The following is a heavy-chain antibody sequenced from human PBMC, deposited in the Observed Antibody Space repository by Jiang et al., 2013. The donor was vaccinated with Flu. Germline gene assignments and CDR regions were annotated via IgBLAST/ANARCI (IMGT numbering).Heavy chain of an antibody. CDR2: IYYSGST. V-gene: IGHV4-31*03. CDR1: GGSISSGGYY. Sequence: GLVKPSQTLSLTCTVSGGSISSGGYYWSWIRQHPGKGLEWIGYIYYSGSTYYNPSLKSRVTISVDTSKNQFSLKLSSVTAADTAVYYCALEDGKASNYGMDVWGQGTTVTVSS. D-gene: IGHD1-26*01. CDR3: ALEDGKASNYGMDV. J-gene: IGHJ6*02.